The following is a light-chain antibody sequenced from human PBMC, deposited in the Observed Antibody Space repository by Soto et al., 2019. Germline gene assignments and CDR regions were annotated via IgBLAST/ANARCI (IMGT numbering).Light chain of an antibody. J-gene: IGLJ1*01. CDR2: EVS. CDR1: HSDVGSYNL. V-gene: IGLV2-23*02. Sequence: QSALTQPASVSGSPGQSITISCTGTHSDVGSYNLVSWYQQHPGKAPKVIIYEVSERRSGVSDRFSGSKSGNTASLMISGLQAEDEADYYCCSYAGSTTQTYVFGSGTKLTVL. CDR3: CSYAGSTTQTYV.